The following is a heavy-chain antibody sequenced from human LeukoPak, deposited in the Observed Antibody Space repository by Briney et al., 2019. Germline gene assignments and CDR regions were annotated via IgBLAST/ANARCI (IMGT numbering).Heavy chain of an antibody. Sequence: GASVKVSCKASGYTFTSYDINWVRQATGQGLEWMGWMNPNSGNTGYAQKFQGRVTMTRNTSISTAYMELSSLRSEDTAVYYCARGRLIAAAGTGNFDPWGQGTLVTVSS. CDR3: ARGRLIAAAGTGNFDP. CDR1: GYTFTSYD. CDR2: MNPNSGNT. V-gene: IGHV1-8*01. D-gene: IGHD6-13*01. J-gene: IGHJ5*02.